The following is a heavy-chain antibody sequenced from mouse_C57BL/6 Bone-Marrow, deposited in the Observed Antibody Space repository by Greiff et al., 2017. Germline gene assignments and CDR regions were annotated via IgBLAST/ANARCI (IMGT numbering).Heavy chain of an antibody. J-gene: IGHJ2*01. CDR1: GYSFTGYF. D-gene: IGHD1-1*01. CDR2: INPYNGDT. CDR3: ARSRLYYYGSSPYCDY. V-gene: IGHV1-20*01. Sequence: VQLQQSGPELVKPGDSVKISCKASGYSFTGYFMNWVMQSHGKSLEWIGRINPYNGDTFYNQKFKGKATLTVDKSSSTAHMELRSLTSEDSAVYYCARSRLYYYGSSPYCDYWGQGTTLTVSS.